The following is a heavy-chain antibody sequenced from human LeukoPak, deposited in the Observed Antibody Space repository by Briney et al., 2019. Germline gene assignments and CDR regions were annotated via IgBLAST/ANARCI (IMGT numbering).Heavy chain of an antibody. CDR2: IKQGGVDK. CDR1: GFSFSTYW. CDR3: ARGRAPDY. V-gene: IGHV3-7*04. D-gene: IGHD1-14*01. Sequence: GGSLRLPCAASGFSFSTYWMSWVRQAPGKGLEWVANIKQGGVDKYYVGSVSGRYTISRDDAKTSLYLQMNSLRPEDAAIYYCARGRAPDYWGQGTLVTVSS. J-gene: IGHJ4*02.